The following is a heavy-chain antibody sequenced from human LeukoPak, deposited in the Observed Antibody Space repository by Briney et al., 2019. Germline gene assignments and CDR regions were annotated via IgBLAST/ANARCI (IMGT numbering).Heavy chain of an antibody. CDR1: GYTLTELS. CDR3: ATSHSYDYVWGSYRIFDY. V-gene: IGHV1-24*01. D-gene: IGHD3-16*02. Sequence: GASVKVSCEVSGYTLTELSMHWVRQAPGKGLEWMGGFDPEDGETIYAQKFQGRVTMTEDTSTDTAYMELSSLRSEDTAVYYCATSHSYDYVWGSYRIFDYWGQGTLVTVSS. CDR2: FDPEDGET. J-gene: IGHJ4*02.